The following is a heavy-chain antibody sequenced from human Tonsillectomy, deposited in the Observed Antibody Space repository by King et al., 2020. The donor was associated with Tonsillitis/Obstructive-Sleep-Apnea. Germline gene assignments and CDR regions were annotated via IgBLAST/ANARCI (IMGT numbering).Heavy chain of an antibody. D-gene: IGHD5-12*01. CDR1: GFTFSSYA. V-gene: IGHV3-30*04. J-gene: IGHJ3*02. CDR2: ITYDGSNK. CDR3: ARGRGSSIRGSSDDAFYI. Sequence: VQLVESGGGVVQRGRSLRLSCAASGFTFSSYAMHWVRQAPGKGLEWVAVITYDGSNKHYADSVKGRFTISRDSSKNTLYLQMNSLRAEDTAVYYCARGRGSSIRGSSDDAFYIWGQGTMVTVSS.